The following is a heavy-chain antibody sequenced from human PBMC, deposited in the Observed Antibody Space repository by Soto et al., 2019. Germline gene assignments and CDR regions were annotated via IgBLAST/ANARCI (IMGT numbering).Heavy chain of an antibody. D-gene: IGHD2-2*01. CDR2: ISGTGDST. CDR1: GFTFVTYA. J-gene: IGHJ6*02. CDR3: ATRRDASYYYYGMDV. V-gene: IGHV3-23*01. Sequence: EVQLLESGGGLVQPGGSPRLSCAASGFTFVTYAMSWVRQAPGQGLEWVSAISGTGDSTYYADSVKGRLTISRDNSKNTLFLQMNSLRAEDTAVYYCATRRDASYYYYGMDVWGQGTTVTVSS.